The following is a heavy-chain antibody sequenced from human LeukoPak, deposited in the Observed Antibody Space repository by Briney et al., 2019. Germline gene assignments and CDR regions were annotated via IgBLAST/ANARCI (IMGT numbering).Heavy chain of an antibody. J-gene: IGHJ4*02. V-gene: IGHV4-39*01. CDR1: GGSISSSDYY. CDR2: ISSGGST. Sequence: PSETLSLTCTVSGGSISSSDYYWGWLRQPPEKGLEWIGAISSGGSTYYNPSLKSRVTISVDSSKNQFSLKLSSVTAADTAVYYCARRTSNPVGAIDYWGQGTLVTVSS. CDR3: ARRTSNPVGAIDY. D-gene: IGHD1-26*01.